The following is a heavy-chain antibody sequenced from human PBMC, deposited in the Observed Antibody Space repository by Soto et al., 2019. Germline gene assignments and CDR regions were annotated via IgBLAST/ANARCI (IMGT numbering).Heavy chain of an antibody. J-gene: IGHJ4*02. Sequence: PWWSLRLSCSASVFTFSNYAMSWFRQSPGKGLEWVSAIPGSGGSTYYAGSVKGRFTISRDNSKNTLYLQMNSLRVEDTAVYYCAKIGSSSSVSLPLVLLDYWGQGALVTVSS. D-gene: IGHD6-6*01. CDR2: IPGSGGST. CDR1: VFTFSNYA. CDR3: AKIGSSSSVSLPLVLLDY. V-gene: IGHV3-23*01.